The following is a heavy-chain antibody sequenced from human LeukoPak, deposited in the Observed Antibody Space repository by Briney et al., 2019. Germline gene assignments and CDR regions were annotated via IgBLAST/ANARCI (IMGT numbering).Heavy chain of an antibody. Sequence: SETLSLTCDVSGGSCDDYYCSWIRQPPGKGLEWIGEINHSGSTNYNPSLKSRVTISVDTSKNQFSLKLSSVTAADTAVYYCARGPGFRPIIVVVPAAMDVWGKGTTVTVSS. CDR1: GGSCDDYY. D-gene: IGHD2-2*01. CDR3: ARGPGFRPIIVVVPAAMDV. V-gene: IGHV4-34*01. CDR2: INHSGST. J-gene: IGHJ6*03.